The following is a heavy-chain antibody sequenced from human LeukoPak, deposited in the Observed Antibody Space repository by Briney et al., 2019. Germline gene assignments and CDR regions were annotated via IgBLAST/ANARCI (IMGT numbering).Heavy chain of an antibody. CDR3: ARWAYYDSSGYYGVQAFDI. D-gene: IGHD3-22*01. Sequence: SETLSLTCTVSGGSISNFYWNWIRQPPGKGLEWIGYIYYSDRTNYNPSLKSGSTNYNPSLKSRVTISVDTSKNQFSLKLSSVTAADTAVYYCARWAYYDSSGYYGVQAFDIWGQGTMVTVSS. CDR2: IYYSDRTNYNPSLKSGST. CDR1: GGSISNFY. J-gene: IGHJ3*02. V-gene: IGHV4-59*08.